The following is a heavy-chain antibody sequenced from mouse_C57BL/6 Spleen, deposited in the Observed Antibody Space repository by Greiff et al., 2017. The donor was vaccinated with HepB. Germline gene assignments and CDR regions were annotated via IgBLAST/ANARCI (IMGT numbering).Heavy chain of an antibody. D-gene: IGHD2-4*01. Sequence: EVQGVESGGGLVKPGGSLKLSCAASGFTFSDYGMHWVRQAPEKGLEWVAYISSGSSTIYYADTVKGRFTISRDNAKNTLFLQMTSLRSEDTATYYCAKIYYDYLYYAMDYWGQGTSVTVSS. V-gene: IGHV5-17*01. CDR1: GFTFSDYG. CDR2: ISSGSSTI. J-gene: IGHJ4*01. CDR3: AKIYYDYLYYAMDY.